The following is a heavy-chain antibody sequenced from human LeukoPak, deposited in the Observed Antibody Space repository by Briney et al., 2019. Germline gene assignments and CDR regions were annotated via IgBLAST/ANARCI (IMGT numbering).Heavy chain of an antibody. CDR1: GGSISSYY. CDR2: IYTSGST. J-gene: IGHJ3*02. V-gene: IGHV4-4*09. CDR3: ARLNSNDFWSVHYGAFDI. D-gene: IGHD3-3*01. Sequence: PSETLSLTCTVSGGSISSYYWSWIRQPPGKGLEWIGYIYTSGSTNYNPSLKSRVTISVDTSKNQFSLKLSSVTAADTAVYYCARLNSNDFWSVHYGAFDIWGQGTMVTVSS.